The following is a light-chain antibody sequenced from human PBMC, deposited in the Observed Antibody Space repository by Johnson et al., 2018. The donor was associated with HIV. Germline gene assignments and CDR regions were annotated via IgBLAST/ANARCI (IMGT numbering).Light chain of an antibody. CDR2: DNN. CDR1: SSNIGNNY. V-gene: IGLV1-51*01. Sequence: VLTQPPSVSAAPGQKVTISCSGSSSNIGNNYVSWYQQLPGTAPKLLIYDNNKRPSGIPDRFSGSKSGTSATLGITGLQTGDEADYYCGTWDSSLSAFYVFGTGTKVTVL. CDR3: GTWDSSLSAFYV. J-gene: IGLJ1*01.